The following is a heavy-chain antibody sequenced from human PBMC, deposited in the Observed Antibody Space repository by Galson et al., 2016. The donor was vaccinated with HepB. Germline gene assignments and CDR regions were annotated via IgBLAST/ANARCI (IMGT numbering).Heavy chain of an antibody. D-gene: IGHD3-22*01. CDR3: ARRGYYDSSGYAFDI. CDR2: INSDGSST. V-gene: IGHV3-74*01. Sequence: SLRLSCAASGFTFSSYWMHWVRQAPGKGLVWVSRINSDGSSTSYADSMKGRFTISRDNAKNSLYLQMNSLRAEDTAVYYCARRGYYDSSGYAFDIWGQGTMVTVSS. J-gene: IGHJ3*02. CDR1: GFTFSSYW.